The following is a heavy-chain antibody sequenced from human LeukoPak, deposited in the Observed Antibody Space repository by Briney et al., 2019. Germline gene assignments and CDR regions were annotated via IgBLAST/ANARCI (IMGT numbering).Heavy chain of an antibody. J-gene: IGHJ6*03. CDR3: ARGLWGDFWSGDYYYYYMDV. Sequence: ASVKVSCKASGYTFTGYYMHWVRQAPGQGLEWMGWINPNRGDTGYAQKFQGRVTITRNTSISTAYMELSSLRSEDTAVYYCARGLWGDFWSGDYYYYYMDVWGEGTTVTVSS. CDR1: GYTFTGYY. V-gene: IGHV1-8*03. D-gene: IGHD3-3*01. CDR2: INPNRGDT.